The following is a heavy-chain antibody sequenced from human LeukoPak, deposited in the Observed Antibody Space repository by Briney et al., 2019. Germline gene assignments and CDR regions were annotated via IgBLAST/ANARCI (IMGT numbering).Heavy chain of an antibody. CDR2: INPSGGST. D-gene: IGHD3-10*01. Sequence: ASVKVSCKASGYTFTSYYMHWVRQAPGQGLEWMGIINPSGGSTSYAQKFQGRVTMTRDTSTSTVYMELSSLRSEDTAVYYCATYYGSGSYYNYYYYYGMDVWGQGTTVTVSS. CDR3: ATYYGSGSYYNYYYYYGMDV. CDR1: GYTFTSYY. V-gene: IGHV1-46*01. J-gene: IGHJ6*02.